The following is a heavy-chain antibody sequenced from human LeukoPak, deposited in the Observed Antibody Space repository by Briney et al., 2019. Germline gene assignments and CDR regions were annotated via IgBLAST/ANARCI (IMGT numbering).Heavy chain of an antibody. J-gene: IGHJ4*02. CDR3: ARLNCGGDCYSDY. V-gene: IGHV4-59*01. Sequence: PSETLSLTCTVSGGSISSYYWSWIRQPPGKGLEWIGYIYYSGSTNYNPSLKSRVTISVDTSKNQFSLKLSSVTAADTAVYYCARLNCGGDCYSDYSGQGTLVTVSS. CDR2: IYYSGST. D-gene: IGHD2-21*02. CDR1: GGSISSYY.